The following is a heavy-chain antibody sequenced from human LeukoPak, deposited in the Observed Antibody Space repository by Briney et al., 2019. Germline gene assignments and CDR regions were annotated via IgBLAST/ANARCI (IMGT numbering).Heavy chain of an antibody. Sequence: ASVNVSCKASGYTFTSYDINWVRQATGQGLEWMGWMNPNSGNTGYAQKFQGRVTMTRNTSISTAYMELSSLRSEDTAVYYCARGTGGWAVAEEQWELLGWGQGTLVTVSS. D-gene: IGHD1-26*01. CDR2: MNPNSGNT. V-gene: IGHV1-8*01. CDR1: GYTFTSYD. CDR3: ARGTGGWAVAEEQWELLG. J-gene: IGHJ4*02.